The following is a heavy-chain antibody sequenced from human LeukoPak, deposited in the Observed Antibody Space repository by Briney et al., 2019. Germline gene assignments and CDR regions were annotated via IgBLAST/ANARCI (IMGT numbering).Heavy chain of an antibody. J-gene: IGHJ4*02. CDR1: GGSISSSSYY. V-gene: IGHV4-61*05. CDR3: ARHGVKTYYYDSSGYYLHGYFDY. Sequence: SETLSLTCTVSGGSISSSSYYWSWIRQPPGKGLEWIGYIYYSGSTNYNPSLKSRVTISVDTSKNQFSLKLSSVTAADTAVYYCARHGVKTYYYDSSGYYLHGYFDYWGQGTLVTVSS. CDR2: IYYSGST. D-gene: IGHD3-22*01.